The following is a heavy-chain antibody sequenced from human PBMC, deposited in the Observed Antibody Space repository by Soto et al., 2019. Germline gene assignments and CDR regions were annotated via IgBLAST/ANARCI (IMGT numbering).Heavy chain of an antibody. Sequence: ELRPKPVNRKQTLTMTFTSSGFSLSTSGVVVGWIRQPPGKALEWLALIYWNDDKRYSPSLKSRLTITKDTSKNQVVLTMTNMDPVDTATYYCAHSAYSSSRYFLDNWFDPWGQGTLVTGSS. CDR3: AHSAYSSSRYFLDNWFDP. J-gene: IGHJ5*02. CDR1: GFSLSTSGVV. CDR2: IYWNDDK. V-gene: IGHV2-5*01. D-gene: IGHD6-13*01.